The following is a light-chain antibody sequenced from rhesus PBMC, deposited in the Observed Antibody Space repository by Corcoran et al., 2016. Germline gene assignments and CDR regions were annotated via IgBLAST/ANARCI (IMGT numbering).Light chain of an antibody. CDR1: SSDIGGYNR. V-gene: IGLV2-13*03. Sequence: QAAPTQSPSVSGSPGQSATICCTGTSSDIGGYNRVPWYQQHPGNAPKLMIYEVTKRLSGVSDRFSASQSGHTASLTISGLQPEDGADYYCSSSASSSTYIFGAGTRLTVL. J-gene: IGLJ1*01. CDR3: SSSASSSTYI. CDR2: EVT.